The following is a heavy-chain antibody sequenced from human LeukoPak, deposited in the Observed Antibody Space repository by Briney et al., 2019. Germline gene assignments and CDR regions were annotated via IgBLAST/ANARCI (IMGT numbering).Heavy chain of an antibody. CDR3: ARDGRDGHNDY. V-gene: IGHV3-53*01. CDR2: IYSGGST. Sequence: GGSLRLSCAASGFTVSSNYVSWVRQAPGKGLEWVSVIYSGGSTYYADSVKGRFTISRDNSKNTLYLQMNSLRAEDTAVYYCARDGRDGHNDYWGQGTLVTVSS. CDR1: GFTVSSNY. J-gene: IGHJ4*02. D-gene: IGHD2-15*01.